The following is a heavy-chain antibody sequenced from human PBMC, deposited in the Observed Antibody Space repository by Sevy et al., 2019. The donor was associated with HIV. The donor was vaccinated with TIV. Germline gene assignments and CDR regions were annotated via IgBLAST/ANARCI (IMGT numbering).Heavy chain of an antibody. V-gene: IGHV1-2*02. Sequence: ASVKVSCKASGYTFTGYYMHWVRQAPGQGLEWMGWINPNSGGTNYAQKFQGRVTMTRETSISTAYMELSRLRSDDTAVYYCASSPYSSGWGAFDYWGQGTLVTVSS. CDR3: ASSPYSSGWGAFDY. J-gene: IGHJ4*02. D-gene: IGHD6-19*01. CDR1: GYTFTGYY. CDR2: INPNSGGT.